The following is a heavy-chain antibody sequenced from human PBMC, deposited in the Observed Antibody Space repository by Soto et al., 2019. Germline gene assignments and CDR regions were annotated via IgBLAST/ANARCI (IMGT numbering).Heavy chain of an antibody. J-gene: IGHJ4*02. CDR3: ARNLDILTGYCDY. CDR1: GFTFSSYG. CDR2: ISYDGSNK. Sequence: QVQLVESGGGVVQPGRSLRLSCAASGFTFSSYGMHWVRQAPGKGLEWVAVISYDGSNKYYADPVKGRFTISRDNSKNTLYLQMNSLRAEDTAVYYCARNLDILTGYCDYWGQGTLVTVSS. D-gene: IGHD3-9*01. V-gene: IGHV3-30*03.